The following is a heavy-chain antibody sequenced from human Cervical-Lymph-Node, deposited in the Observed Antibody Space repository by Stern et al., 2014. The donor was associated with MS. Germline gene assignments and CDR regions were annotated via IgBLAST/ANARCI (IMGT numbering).Heavy chain of an antibody. CDR3: ARGHWELLGNNYFDS. CDR1: GASISSGTSY. V-gene: IGHV4-61*02. CDR2: LHASGAT. J-gene: IGHJ4*02. Sequence: VQLVESGPGLVKPSQTLSLTCTVSGASISSGTSYWSWIRQPAGGGLEWIGRLHASGATYYNPSLKSPATLSGDTSKNHFSLNLNSVTAADTAVYYCARGHWELLGNNYFDSWGQGTLVTVSS. D-gene: IGHD1-26*01.